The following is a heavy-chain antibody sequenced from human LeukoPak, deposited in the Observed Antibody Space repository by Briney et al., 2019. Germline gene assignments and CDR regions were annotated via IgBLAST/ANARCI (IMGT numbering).Heavy chain of an antibody. V-gene: IGHV3-30*02. CDR1: GFIFSNYG. J-gene: IGHJ6*02. Sequence: GGSLRLSCAASGFIFSNYGMHWVRQAPGKGLGWVAFIRYDGTNKDYADSVRGRFTISRDNSKNTLYLQMNSLRAEDTAVYYCARDRADYDILTGYSHYYGMDVWGQGTTVTVSS. CDR2: IRYDGTNK. CDR3: ARDRADYDILTGYSHYYGMDV. D-gene: IGHD3-9*01.